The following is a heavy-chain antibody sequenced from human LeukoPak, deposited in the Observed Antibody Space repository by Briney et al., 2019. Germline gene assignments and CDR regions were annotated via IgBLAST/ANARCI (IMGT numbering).Heavy chain of an antibody. CDR3: ARAGIVATIRGGFDY. J-gene: IGHJ4*02. CDR1: GYTFTSYA. CDR2: INAGNGNT. V-gene: IGHV1-3*03. Sequence: ASVKVSCKASGYTFTSYAMHWVRQAPGQRLEWMGWINAGNGNTKYSQEFQGRVTITRDTSASTAYMELSSLRSEDMAVYYCARAGIVATIRGGFDYWGQGTLVTVSS. D-gene: IGHD5-12*01.